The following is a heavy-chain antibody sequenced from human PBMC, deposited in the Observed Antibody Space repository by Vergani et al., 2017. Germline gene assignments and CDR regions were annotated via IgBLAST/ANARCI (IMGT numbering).Heavy chain of an antibody. CDR3: ARSESFILRYFHWAL. Sequence: QLHLQESGPGLVKPSETLALTCTVSGGSITSSSYYWGWIRQPPGKGLEWIGNIYHSGGAYYNPSLKGRVTISVDTSKNQFSMEVTSVTAADTAIYFCARSESFILRYFHWALWGQGPRVTVSS. CDR1: GGSITSSSYY. CDR2: IYHSGGA. V-gene: IGHV4-39*01. J-gene: IGHJ4*02. D-gene: IGHD3-9*01.